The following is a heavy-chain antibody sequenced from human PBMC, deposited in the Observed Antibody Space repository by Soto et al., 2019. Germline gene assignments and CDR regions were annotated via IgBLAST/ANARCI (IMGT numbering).Heavy chain of an antibody. CDR3: AREPWYSSSFFDY. CDR1: GGSISSGGYY. J-gene: IGHJ4*02. D-gene: IGHD6-13*01. Sequence: SETLSLTCTVSGGSISSGGYYWSWIRQHPGKGLEWIGYIYYSGSTYYNPSLKSRVTISVDTSKNQFSLKLSSVTAADTAVYYCAREPWYSSSFFDYWGQGTLVTVSS. V-gene: IGHV4-31*03. CDR2: IYYSGST.